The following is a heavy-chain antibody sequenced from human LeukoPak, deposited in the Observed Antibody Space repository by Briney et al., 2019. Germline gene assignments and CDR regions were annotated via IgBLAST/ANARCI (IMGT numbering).Heavy chain of an antibody. CDR3: AKDRRLYDYGSGSYFDY. Sequence: GGSLRLSCAASGLTFSNSNMIWVRQAPGKGLEWVAVISYDGSNKYYADSVKGRFTISRDNSKNTLYLQMNSLRAEDTAVYYCAKDRRLYDYGSGSYFDYWGQGTLVTVSS. D-gene: IGHD3-10*01. V-gene: IGHV3-30*18. J-gene: IGHJ4*02. CDR2: ISYDGSNK. CDR1: GLTFSNSN.